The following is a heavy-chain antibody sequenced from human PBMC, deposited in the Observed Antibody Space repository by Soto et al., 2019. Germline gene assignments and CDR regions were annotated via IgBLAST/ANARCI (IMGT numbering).Heavy chain of an antibody. D-gene: IGHD5-12*01. V-gene: IGHV4-59*01. J-gene: IGHJ5*02. CDR2: IYYSGST. Sequence: QVQLQESGPRLVKPSETLSLTCTVSGDSISSYYWSWIRQPPGKGLEWIGYIYYSGSTTYNPSLKSGVNVSVDTPQDQFSLNQTSVTAADTGVYYCARGVATIGPWGQGTLVTVSS. CDR3: ARGVATIGP. CDR1: GDSISSYY.